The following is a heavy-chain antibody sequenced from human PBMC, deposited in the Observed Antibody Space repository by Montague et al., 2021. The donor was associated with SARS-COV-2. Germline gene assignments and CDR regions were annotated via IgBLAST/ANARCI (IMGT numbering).Heavy chain of an antibody. CDR2: VYYGETP. Sequence: SETLSLTCTVSGGSISSFYWSWIRQPPGKGLEWIGYVYYGETPNYNPSLRSRVAMSVDTSTNQFSLRLTSLTAADTAVYYCASGVHWYKWFGPWGQGSLVTVSS. V-gene: IGHV4-59*08. CDR1: GGSISSFY. J-gene: IGHJ5*02. CDR3: ASGVHWYKWFGP.